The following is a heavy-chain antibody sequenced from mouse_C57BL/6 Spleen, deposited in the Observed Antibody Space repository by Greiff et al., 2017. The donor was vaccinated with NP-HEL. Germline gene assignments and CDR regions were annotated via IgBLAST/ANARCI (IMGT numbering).Heavy chain of an antibody. V-gene: IGHV1-69*01. CDR2: IDPSDSYT. CDR1: GYTFTSYW. Sequence: QVQLQQPGAELVMPGASVKLSCKASGYTFTSYWMHWVKQRPGQGLEWIGEIDPSDSYTNYNQKFKGKSTLTVDKSSSTAYMQLSSLTSEDSAVYYCARGATVVATEAMDYWGQGTSVTVSS. J-gene: IGHJ4*01. D-gene: IGHD1-1*01. CDR3: ARGATVVATEAMDY.